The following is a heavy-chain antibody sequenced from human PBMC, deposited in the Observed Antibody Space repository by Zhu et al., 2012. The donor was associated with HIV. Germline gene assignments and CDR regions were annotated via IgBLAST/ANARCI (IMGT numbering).Heavy chain of an antibody. CDR2: IYTSGST. CDR1: GGSISSYY. V-gene: IGHV4-4*09. Sequence: QVQLQGSGPGLVKPSETLSLTCTVSGGSISSYYWSWIRQPPGKGLEWIGYIYTSGSTNYNPSLKSRVTISVDTSKNQFSLKLSSVTAADTAVYYCARFPLWFGDLGWFDPGAREPWSSSPQ. D-gene: IGHD3-10*01. CDR3: ARFPLWFGDLGWFDP. J-gene: IGHJ5*02.